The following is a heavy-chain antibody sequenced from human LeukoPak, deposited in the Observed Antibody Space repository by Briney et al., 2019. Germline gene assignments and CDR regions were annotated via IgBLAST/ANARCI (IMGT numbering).Heavy chain of an antibody. CDR3: ARANRGSYMVG. CDR2: IIPIFGTA. CDR1: GYTFTNYA. Sequence: GASVKVSCKASGYTFTNYAMNWVRQAPGQGLEWLGGIIPIFGTANYAQKFQGRVTITTDESTSTAYMELSSLRSEDTAVYYCARANRGSYMVGWGQGTLVTVSS. J-gene: IGHJ4*02. D-gene: IGHD1-26*01. V-gene: IGHV1-69*05.